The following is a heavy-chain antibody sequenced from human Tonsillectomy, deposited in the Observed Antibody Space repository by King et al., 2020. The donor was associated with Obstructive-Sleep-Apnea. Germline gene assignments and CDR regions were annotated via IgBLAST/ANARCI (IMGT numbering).Heavy chain of an antibody. V-gene: IGHV3-21*01. CDR2: ITSSNYI. D-gene: IGHD1-14*01. CDR3: ARDPYGTYFDY. CDR1: GFTFSSCS. J-gene: IGHJ4*02. Sequence: VQLVESGGGLVTPGGSLRLSCAASGFTFSSCSMHWVRQAPGKGLESVSSITSSNYIYYADSVKGRFTISRDNAKNSLYLQMNSLRAEDTAVYYCARDPYGTYFDYWGQGTLVTVSS.